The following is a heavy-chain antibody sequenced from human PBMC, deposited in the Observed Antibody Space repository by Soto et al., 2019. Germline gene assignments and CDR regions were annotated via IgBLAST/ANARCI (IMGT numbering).Heavy chain of an antibody. CDR3: ARTPYGSGSSHFDY. J-gene: IGHJ4*02. CDR1: GFTFSSYD. D-gene: IGHD3-10*01. CDR2: IGTAGDT. Sequence: GGSLRLSCAASGFTFSSYDMHWVRQATGKGLEWVSAIGTAGDTYYPGSVKGRFTISRENAKNSLYLQMNSLRAGDTAVYYCARTPYGSGSSHFDYWGQGTLVTVSS. V-gene: IGHV3-13*01.